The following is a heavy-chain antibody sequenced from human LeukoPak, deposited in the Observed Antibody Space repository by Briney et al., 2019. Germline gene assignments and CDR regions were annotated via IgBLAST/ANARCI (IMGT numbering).Heavy chain of an antibody. CDR1: GGSISSSY. J-gene: IGHJ5*02. V-gene: IGHV4-4*07. CDR2: IYNGGII. Sequence: SETLSLTCTVSGGSISSSYWSWIRQPAGKGLEWIGRIYNGGIITYNPSLKSRVTMSIDTSNNQFSLRLRFVTAADTAVYYCARDSGTTGEVKFDPWGQGTLVTVSS. D-gene: IGHD3-10*01. CDR3: ARDSGTTGEVKFDP.